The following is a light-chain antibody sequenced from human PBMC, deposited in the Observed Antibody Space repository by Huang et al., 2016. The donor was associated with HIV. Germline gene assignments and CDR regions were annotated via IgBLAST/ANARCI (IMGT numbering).Light chain of an antibody. CDR3: QQYGNTIT. CDR2: GAS. CDR1: QTISSSY. V-gene: IGKV3-20*01. J-gene: IGKJ5*01. Sequence: EIVLTQSPGTLSLSPGERATLSCRASQTISSSYLAWYQQKLGQAPRLLSYGASSRANGVPDRFRGSGSGTDFILTISRLEPEDFAVYYCQQYGNTITFGQGTRLEIK.